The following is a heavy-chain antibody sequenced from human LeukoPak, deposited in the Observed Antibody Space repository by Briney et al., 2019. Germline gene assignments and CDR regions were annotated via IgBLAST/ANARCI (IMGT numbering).Heavy chain of an antibody. Sequence: PGGSLRLSCAASGFTFSSYAMSWVRQAPGKGLEWVSAISGSGGSTYYADSVKGRFTISRDNSKNTLYLRMNSLRAEDTAVYYCAKGTDSSGYYYLDYWGQGTLVTVSS. D-gene: IGHD3-22*01. CDR1: GFTFSSYA. J-gene: IGHJ4*02. CDR3: AKGTDSSGYYYLDY. CDR2: ISGSGGST. V-gene: IGHV3-23*01.